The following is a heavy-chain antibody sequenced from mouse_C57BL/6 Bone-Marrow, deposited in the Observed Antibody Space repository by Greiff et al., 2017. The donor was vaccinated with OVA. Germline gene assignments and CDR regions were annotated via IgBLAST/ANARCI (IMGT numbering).Heavy chain of an antibody. CDR2: SRNKANDYTT. J-gene: IGHJ3*01. V-gene: IGHV7-1*01. CDR1: GFTFSDFY. D-gene: IGHD1-1*01. CDR3: ARDAPYYYGSSSPFAY. Sequence: EVQVVESGGGLVQSGRSLRLSCATSGFTFSDFYMEWVRQAPGKGLEWIAASRNKANDYTTEYSASVKGRFIVSRDTSQSILYLQMNALRAEDTAIYYCARDAPYYYGSSSPFAYWGQGTLVTVSA.